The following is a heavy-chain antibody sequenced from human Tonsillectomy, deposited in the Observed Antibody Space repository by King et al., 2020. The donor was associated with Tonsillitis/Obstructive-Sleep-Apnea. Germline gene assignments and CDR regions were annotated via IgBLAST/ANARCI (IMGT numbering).Heavy chain of an antibody. V-gene: IGHV1-3*01. CDR1: GYTFKAYS. CDR3: ARDPFPYSSGVYTDFLSYMDV. J-gene: IGHJ6*03. CDR2: INPANGNT. D-gene: IGHD6-19*01. Sequence: LVQSGAEVKRPGASVKVACKTSGYTFKAYSLHWVRQAPGQSLEWMGWINPANGNTQYSKTFQGRVSFSRDASERTVYIEVRGLRFGDTAVYYCARDPFPYSSGVYTDFLSYMDVWGKGTPVTVSS.